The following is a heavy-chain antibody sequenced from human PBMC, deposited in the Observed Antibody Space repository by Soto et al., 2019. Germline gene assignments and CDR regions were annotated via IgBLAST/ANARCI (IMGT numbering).Heavy chain of an antibody. CDR1: GGSISSYY. D-gene: IGHD6-13*01. V-gene: IGHV4-59*01. CDR3: ARDSGRIAAANYYYYGMDV. J-gene: IGHJ6*02. CDR2: IYYSGST. Sequence: SETLSLTCTVSGGSISSYYWSWIRQPPGKGLEWIGYIYYSGSTNYNPSLKSRVTISVDTSKNQFSLKLSSVTAADTAVYYCARDSGRIAAANYYYYGMDVWGQGTTVTVSS.